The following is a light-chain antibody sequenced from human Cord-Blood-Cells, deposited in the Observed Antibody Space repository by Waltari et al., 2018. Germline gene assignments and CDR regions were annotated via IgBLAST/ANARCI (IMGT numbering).Light chain of an antibody. CDR3: AAWDDSLNGPV. V-gene: IGLV1-44*01. Sequence: QSVLTHPPSASGTPGQRVTISCSGSSSNIGSNTVNWYQQLPGTAPKLLIYSNNQRPSGVPARFSGSKSGTSASLAISGLQSEDEADYYCAAWDDSLNGPVFGGGTKLTVL. J-gene: IGLJ3*02. CDR2: SNN. CDR1: SSNIGSNT.